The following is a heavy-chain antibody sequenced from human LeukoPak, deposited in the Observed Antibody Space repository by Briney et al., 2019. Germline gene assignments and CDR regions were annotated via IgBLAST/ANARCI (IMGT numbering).Heavy chain of an antibody. V-gene: IGHV1-2*02. J-gene: IGHJ6*03. D-gene: IGHD3-10*01. Sequence: ASVKVSCKASGYTFTGYYMHWVRQAPGQGLEWMGWINPNSGGTNYAQKFQGRVTMTRDTSISTAYMELSSLRSEDTAVYYCARGIITMVRRVMYYYYYMDVWGKGTTVTVSS. CDR1: GYTFTGYY. CDR2: INPNSGGT. CDR3: ARGIITMVRRVMYYYYYMDV.